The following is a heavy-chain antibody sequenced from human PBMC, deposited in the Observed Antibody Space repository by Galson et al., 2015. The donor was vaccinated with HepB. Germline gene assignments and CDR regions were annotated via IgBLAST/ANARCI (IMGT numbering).Heavy chain of an antibody. CDR3: TRATSSSGWQPDDYYFDY. V-gene: IGHV3-49*03. J-gene: IGHJ4*02. D-gene: IGHD6-19*01. CDR1: GFTFGDYA. Sequence: SLRLSCAASGFTFGDYAMSWFRQAPGKGLEWVGFIRSKAYGGTTEYAASVKGRFTISRDDSKSIAYLQMNSLKTEDTAVYYCTRATSSSGWQPDDYYFDYWGQGTLVTVSS. CDR2: IRSKAYGGTT.